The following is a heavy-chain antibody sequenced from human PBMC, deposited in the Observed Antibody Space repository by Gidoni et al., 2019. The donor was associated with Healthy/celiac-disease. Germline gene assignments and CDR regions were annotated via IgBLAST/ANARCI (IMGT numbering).Heavy chain of an antibody. CDR2: ISWNSGSI. CDR1: GFTFDDYA. J-gene: IGHJ6*02. CDR3: AKVIFGGYGMDV. Sequence: EVQLVESGGGLVQPGSSLRLSCAASGFTFDDYAMHWVRQAPGKGLGWVSGISWNSGSIGYADSVKGRFTISRDNAKNSLYLQMNSLRAEDTALYYCAKVIFGGYGMDVWGQGTTVTVSS. V-gene: IGHV3-9*01. D-gene: IGHD3-3*01.